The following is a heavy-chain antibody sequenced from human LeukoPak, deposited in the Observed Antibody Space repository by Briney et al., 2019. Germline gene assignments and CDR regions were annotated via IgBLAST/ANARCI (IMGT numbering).Heavy chain of an antibody. D-gene: IGHD2/OR15-2a*01. Sequence: GGSLRLSCAASGFTFSSYAMHWVRQAPGKGLEWVAVISYDGSNKYYADSVEGRFTISRNNSKNTLYLQMNSLTVEDTAVYFCARGRFFYGWGIDVWGQGTTVIVSS. J-gene: IGHJ6*02. CDR3: ARGRFFYGWGIDV. CDR2: ISYDGSNK. CDR1: GFTFSSYA. V-gene: IGHV3-30-3*01.